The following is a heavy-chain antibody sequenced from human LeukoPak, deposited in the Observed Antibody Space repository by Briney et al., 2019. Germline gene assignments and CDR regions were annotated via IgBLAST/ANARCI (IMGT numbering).Heavy chain of an antibody. J-gene: IGHJ4*02. D-gene: IGHD6-19*01. V-gene: IGHV1-24*01. CDR3: ATVAGTKLYFDY. Sequence: ASVKVSCKVSGYTLTELSMHWVRQAPGKGLEWMGGFDPEDGGTIYAQKFQGRVTMTEDTSTDTAYMELSSLRSEDTAVYYCATVAGTKLYFDYWGQGTLVTVSS. CDR2: FDPEDGGT. CDR1: GYTLTELS.